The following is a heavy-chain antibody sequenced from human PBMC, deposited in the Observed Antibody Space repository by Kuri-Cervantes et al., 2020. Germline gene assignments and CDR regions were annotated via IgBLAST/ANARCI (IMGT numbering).Heavy chain of an antibody. V-gene: IGHV1-3*01. Sequence: ASVKVSCKASGYTVTTYAMHWVRQAPGQRLEWMGWINVGYGNTKYSQKFQGRVTITRGTSASTAYMDLSSLRSEDTAVYYCARESSNYALDYWGQGTLVTVSS. CDR1: GYTVTTYA. J-gene: IGHJ4*02. CDR2: INVGYGNT. CDR3: ARESSNYALDY. D-gene: IGHD4-11*01.